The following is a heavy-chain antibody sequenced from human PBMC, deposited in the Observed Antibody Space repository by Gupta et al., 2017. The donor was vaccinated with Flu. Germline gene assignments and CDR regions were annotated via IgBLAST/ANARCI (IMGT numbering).Heavy chain of an antibody. CDR3: ARDLLGFCSSTSCSIGEGYYGMDV. J-gene: IGHJ6*02. CDR2: INAGNGNT. D-gene: IGHD2-2*01. CDR1: GYTFTSYA. Sequence: QVQLVQSGAEVKKPGASVQVSCKASGYTFTSYAMHWVRQAPGHRLEWMGWINAGNGNTKYSQKFQCRVTITSDTSASTAYMELSSLRSEDTAVYYCARDLLGFCSSTSCSIGEGYYGMDVWGQGTTVTVSS. V-gene: IGHV1-3*01.